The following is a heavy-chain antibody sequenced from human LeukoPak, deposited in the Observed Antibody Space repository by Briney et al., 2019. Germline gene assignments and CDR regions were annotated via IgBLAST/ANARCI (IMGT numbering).Heavy chain of an antibody. CDR2: IYQGGST. CDR1: SFTVASNY. V-gene: IGHV3-53*01. CDR3: AQRAQLPKRHFDY. Sequence: GGSLRLSCAVSSFTVASNYMSWVRQTPGKGLVWVSDIYQGGSTYYSDSVKGRFTISRDISKNTLHLQMNNLRVDDTAVYYCAQRAQLPKRHFDYWGQGTLVTVSS. D-gene: IGHD2-2*01. J-gene: IGHJ4*02.